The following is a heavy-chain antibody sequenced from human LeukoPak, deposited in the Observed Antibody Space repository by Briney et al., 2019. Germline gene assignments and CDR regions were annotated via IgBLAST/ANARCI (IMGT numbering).Heavy chain of an antibody. CDR3: ARSGTKTNGFDY. CDR1: GGSFSGYY. CDR2: INHSGST. V-gene: IGHV4-34*01. D-gene: IGHD2-8*01. J-gene: IGHJ4*02. Sequence: PSETLSLTCAVYGGSFSGYYWSWIRQPPGKGLEWIGEINHSGSTNYNPSLKSRVTISVDTSKNQFSLRLRSVTAADTAMYYCARSGTKTNGFDYWGQGTLVTVSS.